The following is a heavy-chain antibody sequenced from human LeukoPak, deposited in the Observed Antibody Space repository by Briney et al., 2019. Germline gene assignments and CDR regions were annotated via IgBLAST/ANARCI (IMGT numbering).Heavy chain of an antibody. CDR2: IYTGDTT. CDR3: AKVGAVAAVDY. V-gene: IGHV3-66*01. J-gene: IGHJ4*02. Sequence: GGSLRFSCVASGFTVSSKYMSWVRQAPGKGLEWVAVIYTGDTTYYADSVKGRFTISRDNSKNTLYLQMDGLRVEDTAVYYCAKVGAVAAVDYWGQGTLVTVSS. D-gene: IGHD6-19*01. CDR1: GFTVSSKY.